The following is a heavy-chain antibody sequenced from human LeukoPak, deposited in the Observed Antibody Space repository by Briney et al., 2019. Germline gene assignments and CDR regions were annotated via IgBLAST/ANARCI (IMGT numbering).Heavy chain of an antibody. CDR1: GYSFTSYW. Sequence: GESLKISCKGSGYSFTSYWISWLRQMPGKGLEWMGRIDPSDSYPNYSPSFQGHVTISADKSISTAYLQWSSLKASDTAMYYCARWNRGYCSGGSCYPFGFDPWGQGTLVTVSS. J-gene: IGHJ5*02. CDR2: IDPSDSYP. D-gene: IGHD2-15*01. CDR3: ARWNRGYCSGGSCYPFGFDP. V-gene: IGHV5-10-1*01.